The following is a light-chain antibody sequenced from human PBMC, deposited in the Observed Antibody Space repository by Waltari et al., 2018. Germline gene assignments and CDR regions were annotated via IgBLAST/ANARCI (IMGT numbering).Light chain of an antibody. V-gene: IGLV1-40*01. CDR1: GSNIGAGYD. Sequence: QSVLTQPPSVSGAPGQRVTISCTGRGSNIGAGYDVHWYQQLPRAAPKLLLYGSSSRPLGVPDRFFGSTSGTSASLAIIGLQAEDEADYYCQSYDTSLSVVFGGGTKLTVL. CDR2: GSS. J-gene: IGLJ3*02. CDR3: QSYDTSLSVV.